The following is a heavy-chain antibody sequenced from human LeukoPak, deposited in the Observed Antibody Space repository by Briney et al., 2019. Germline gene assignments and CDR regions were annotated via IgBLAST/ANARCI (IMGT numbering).Heavy chain of an antibody. CDR1: GFTFSSYW. J-gene: IGHJ4*02. CDR2: IDRDGSRI. CDR3: VRGNDYGGPHY. V-gene: IGHV3-74*01. Sequence: TGGSLRLSCAVSGFTFSSYWMHWVRQAPGKGLVWVSRIDRDGSRINYADSVKGRFTISRDNGKNTLFLQMNSLRAEDAAVYYCVRGNDYGGPHYWGQGTLVTVPS. D-gene: IGHD4-23*01.